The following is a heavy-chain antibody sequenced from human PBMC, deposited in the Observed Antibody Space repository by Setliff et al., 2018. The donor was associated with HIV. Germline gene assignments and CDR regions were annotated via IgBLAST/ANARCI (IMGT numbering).Heavy chain of an antibody. D-gene: IGHD1-1*01. CDR3: TRQGRGDPGLATTRLDY. CDR1: GDSFSTSSYF. CDR2: IYYTGFT. V-gene: IGHV4-39*01. J-gene: IGHJ4*02. Sequence: TLSLTCSVSGDSFSTSSYFWGWVRQSPGKGLERIGNIYYTGFTYSSPSLKSRVIMSIDTSKSQFSLNLTSVTDSDTAVYYCTRQGRGDPGLATTRLDYWGQGKLVTVSS.